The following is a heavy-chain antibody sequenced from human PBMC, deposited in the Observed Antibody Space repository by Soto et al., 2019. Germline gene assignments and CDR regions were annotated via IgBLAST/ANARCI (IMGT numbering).Heavy chain of an antibody. CDR1: GGTFSRYA. CDR2: SIPNFGTV. D-gene: IGHD2-21*02. CDR3: ARGSCGGDCPLDS. Sequence: QVQLVQSGAEVKKPGSSVKVSCKASGGTFSRYAISWVRQAPGQGLEWMGGSIPNFGTVNYSQKFQGRVTIIADESTSTAYMELSSLRSDDTAVYYCARGSCGGDCPLDSWGQGTLFTVSS. V-gene: IGHV1-69*01. J-gene: IGHJ4*02.